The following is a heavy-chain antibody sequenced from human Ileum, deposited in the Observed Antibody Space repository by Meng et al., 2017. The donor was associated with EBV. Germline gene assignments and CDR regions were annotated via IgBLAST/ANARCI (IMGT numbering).Heavy chain of an antibody. CDR2: IYHSGST. Sequence: QEQLQKGGPGLVEPSGTLSLLCAVSGGSISSSNWWSWVRQPPGKGLEWIGEIYHSGSTNYNPSLKSRVTMSVDKSKNQFSLNLSSVTAADTAVYYCARVGQWLPIDYWGQGTLVTVSS. J-gene: IGHJ4*02. CDR1: GGSISSSNW. V-gene: IGHV4-4*02. D-gene: IGHD6-19*01. CDR3: ARVGQWLPIDY.